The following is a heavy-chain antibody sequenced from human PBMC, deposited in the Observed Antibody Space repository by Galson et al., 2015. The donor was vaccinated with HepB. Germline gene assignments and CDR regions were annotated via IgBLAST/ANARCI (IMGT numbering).Heavy chain of an antibody. CDR1: GYTFTSYD. J-gene: IGHJ3*02. D-gene: IGHD2-15*01. CDR3: ARGVPLSDIVVGEAFDI. CDR2: MNPNSGNT. V-gene: IGHV1-8*01. Sequence: SVKVSCKASGYTFTSYDINWVRQATGQGLEWMGWMNPNSGNTGYAQKFQGRVTMTTDTSTSTAYMELRSLRSDDAAVYYCARGVPLSDIVVGEAFDIWGQGTMVTVSS.